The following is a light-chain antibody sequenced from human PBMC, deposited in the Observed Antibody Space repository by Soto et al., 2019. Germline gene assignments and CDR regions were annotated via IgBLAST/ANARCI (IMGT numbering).Light chain of an antibody. CDR1: SSDVGSYNV. J-gene: IGLJ2*01. V-gene: IGLV2-23*01. Sequence: QSALTQPASVSGSPGQSITISCTGTSSDVGSYNVVSWYQQHPGKAPKLMIYEGSKRPSGISNRFSGSKSGNTASLTISGLQAEDEADYHCCSYAGSSLVVFGGGTKVTVL. CDR2: EGS. CDR3: CSYAGSSLVV.